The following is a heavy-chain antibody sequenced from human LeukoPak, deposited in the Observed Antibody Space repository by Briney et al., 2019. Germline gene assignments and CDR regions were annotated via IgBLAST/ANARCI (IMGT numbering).Heavy chain of an antibody. V-gene: IGHV3-48*01. CDR3: ARDGNYYDSSGYYFLGFRGAFDI. CDR2: ISSSSSTI. Sequence: GGSLRLSCAASGFTFSSYSMNWVRQAPGKGLEWVSYISSSSSTIYYADSAKGRFTISRDNAKNSLYLQMNSLRAEDTAVYYCARDGNYYDSSGYYFLGFRGAFDIWGQGTMVTVSS. CDR1: GFTFSSYS. J-gene: IGHJ3*02. D-gene: IGHD3-22*01.